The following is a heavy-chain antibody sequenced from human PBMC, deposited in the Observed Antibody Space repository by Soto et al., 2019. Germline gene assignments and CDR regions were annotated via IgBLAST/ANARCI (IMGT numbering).Heavy chain of an antibody. CDR2: FDPEDGET. V-gene: IGHV1-24*01. D-gene: IGHD3-22*01. CDR1: GYTLTELS. CDR3: ATGISNYYDSSGYYSVWFDP. Sequence: ASVKVSCKVSGYTLTELSMHWVRQAPGKGLEWMGGFDPEDGETIYAQKFQGRVTMTEDTSTDTAYMELSSLRSEDTAVYYCATGISNYYDSSGYYSVWFDPWGQGTLVTSPQ. J-gene: IGHJ5*02.